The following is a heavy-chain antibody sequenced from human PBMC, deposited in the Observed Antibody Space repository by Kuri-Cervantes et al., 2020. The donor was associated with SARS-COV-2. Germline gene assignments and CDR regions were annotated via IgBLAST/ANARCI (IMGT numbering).Heavy chain of an antibody. CDR1: GGSFSGYY. CDR3: AREARDYYDTGGYLDY. V-gene: IGHV4-34*01. D-gene: IGHD3-22*01. J-gene: IGHJ4*02. Sequence: SETLSLTCAVYGGSFSGYYWSWIRQPPGKGLEWIGEINHSGSTNYNPSLKSRVTISVDTSKNQFSLKLSSVTAADTAVYYCAREARDYYDTGGYLDYWGQGSLVTVSS. CDR2: INHSGST.